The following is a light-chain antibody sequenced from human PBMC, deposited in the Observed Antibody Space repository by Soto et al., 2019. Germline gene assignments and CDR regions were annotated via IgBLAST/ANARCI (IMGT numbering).Light chain of an antibody. CDR2: GAS. Sequence: EIVLAQSPGTLSLSPGERATLSCRASQSVSSNLAWYQQKPGQAPRLLIYGASTRATGIPARFSGSGSGTEFTLTISSLQSEDFAVYYCQQYNNWPLTFGGGTKVDI. J-gene: IGKJ4*01. CDR1: QSVSSN. V-gene: IGKV3-15*01. CDR3: QQYNNWPLT.